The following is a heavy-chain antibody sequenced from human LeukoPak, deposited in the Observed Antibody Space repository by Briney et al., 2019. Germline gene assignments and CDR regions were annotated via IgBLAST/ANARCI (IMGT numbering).Heavy chain of an antibody. D-gene: IGHD6-19*01. CDR3: ARAQYGSGRCKAKNAFDF. CDR1: GGSLSSGGYY. Sequence: SQTLSLTCTVSGGSLSSGGYYWSWIRQHPGKGLEWYGVIYYSGSIYYNPSVKSRVTISVDTSKNQFSLQLSSVTAADTAVYDGARAQYGSGRCKAKNAFDFWGQGTMVTVSS. V-gene: IGHV4-31*03. CDR2: IYYSGSI. J-gene: IGHJ3*01.